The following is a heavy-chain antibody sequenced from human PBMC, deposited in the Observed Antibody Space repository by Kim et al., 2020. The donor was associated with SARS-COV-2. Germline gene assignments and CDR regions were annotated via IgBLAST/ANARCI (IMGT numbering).Heavy chain of an antibody. CDR1: GFSFSEWW. CDR2: IDNDGTTT. J-gene: IGHJ4*02. CDR3: TRGPF. Sequence: GGSLRLSCAASGFSFSEWWMDWVRQAPGKGPEWVARIDNDGTTTLYADSVKGRFTISRDNSKNTLYLQMTGLRADDTGVYYYTRGPFWGQGTLVTVSS. V-gene: IGHV3-74*01.